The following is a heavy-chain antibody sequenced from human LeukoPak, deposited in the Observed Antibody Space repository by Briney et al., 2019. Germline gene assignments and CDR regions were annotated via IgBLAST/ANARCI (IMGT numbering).Heavy chain of an antibody. CDR3: AKSAYSSNYNWFDP. J-gene: IGHJ5*02. V-gene: IGHV3-23*01. CDR2: ISGSGGST. D-gene: IGHD6-13*01. Sequence: GGSLRLSFAASGFTFSSYAMSWVRQAPGKGLEWVSAISGSGGSTYYADSVKGRFTISRDNSTNTLYLQMNSLRAEDTAVYYCAKSAYSSNYNWFDPWGQGTLVTVSS. CDR1: GFTFSSYA.